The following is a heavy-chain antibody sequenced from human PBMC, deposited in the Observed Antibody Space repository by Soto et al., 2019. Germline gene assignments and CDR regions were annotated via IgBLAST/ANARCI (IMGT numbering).Heavy chain of an antibody. CDR2: TIPIFSTA. Sequence: SVKVSCKASGGTFSSYGFRWVRQAPGQGLEWMGGTIPIFSTANYAQKSQGRVTIIADESTRRDCMDLSSLRSEDTAMYYCARAAGRFGELFWFDPWGQGTLVTVSS. CDR1: GGTFSSYG. CDR3: ARAAGRFGELFWFDP. D-gene: IGHD3-10*01. J-gene: IGHJ5*02. V-gene: IGHV1-69*13.